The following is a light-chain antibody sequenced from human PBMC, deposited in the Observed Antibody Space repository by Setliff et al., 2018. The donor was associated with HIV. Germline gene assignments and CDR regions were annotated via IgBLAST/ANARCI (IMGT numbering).Light chain of an antibody. CDR1: SSDVGGYNY. CDR2: DVT. V-gene: IGLV2-14*01. Sequence: QSALSQPASVSGSPGQSITISCTGTSSDVGGYNYVSWYQQYPGKAPKFMIYDVTKRPSGVSTRFSGSKSGDTASLTISGLQAEDEAHYYCTSYTINTLYVFGSGTKVTVL. J-gene: IGLJ1*01. CDR3: TSYTINTLYV.